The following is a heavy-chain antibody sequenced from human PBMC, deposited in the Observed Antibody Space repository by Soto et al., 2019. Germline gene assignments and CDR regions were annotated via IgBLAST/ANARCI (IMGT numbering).Heavy chain of an antibody. V-gene: IGHV3-53*01. Sequence: EVQLVESGGGLIQPGGSLRLSCAASGFTVSSNYMSWVRQAPGKGLEWVSVIYSGVSTHYADSVKGRFSISRDNSKNKLYLQMNSLRAEDTAVYYCARVKYYYDSSGSYGGYFQHWGQGTLVTV. J-gene: IGHJ1*01. CDR2: IYSGVST. D-gene: IGHD3-22*01. CDR3: ARVKYYYDSSGSYGGYFQH. CDR1: GFTVSSNY.